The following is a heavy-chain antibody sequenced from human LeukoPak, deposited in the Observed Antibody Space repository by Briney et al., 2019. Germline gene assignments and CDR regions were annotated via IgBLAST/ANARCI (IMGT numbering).Heavy chain of an antibody. CDR1: GFTFSDYY. CDR2: INGDGSKT. Sequence: GGSLRLSCAASGFTFSDYYMHWVRQAPGKGLLWISHINGDGSKTGYADSVKGRFTIPRDNAKNILYLQMNSLRAEDTAVYYCSRGTYPYSSDTWGQGALVTVSS. J-gene: IGHJ5*02. V-gene: IGHV3-74*01. D-gene: IGHD3-10*01. CDR3: SRGTYPYSSDT.